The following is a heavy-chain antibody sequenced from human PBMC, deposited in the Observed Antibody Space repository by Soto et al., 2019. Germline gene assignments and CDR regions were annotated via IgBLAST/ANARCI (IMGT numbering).Heavy chain of an antibody. Sequence: SVKVSCKASGGTFSSYAISWVRQAPGRGLEWMGGIIPIFGTANYAQKFQGRVTITADESTRTAYMELSSLRSEDTAVYYCARGGRKITFGEVIVPDAFDIWAQGTMVTVS. J-gene: IGHJ3*02. CDR3: ARGGRKITFGEVIVPDAFDI. CDR2: IIPIFGTA. CDR1: GGTFSSYA. D-gene: IGHD3-16*02. V-gene: IGHV1-69*13.